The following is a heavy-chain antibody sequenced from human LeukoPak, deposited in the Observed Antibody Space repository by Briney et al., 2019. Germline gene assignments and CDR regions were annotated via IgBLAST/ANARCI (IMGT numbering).Heavy chain of an antibody. Sequence: SETLSLTCTVSGXSISNYYWSWIRQPAGKGLEWIGRIYSSGTTIYNPSLKSRVTMSVDTSKNQFSLKLSSVTAADTAVYFCASGSSGYDPWGQGTLVTVSS. CDR1: GXSISNYY. D-gene: IGHD5-12*01. V-gene: IGHV4-4*07. J-gene: IGHJ5*02. CDR2: IYSSGTT. CDR3: ASGSSGYDP.